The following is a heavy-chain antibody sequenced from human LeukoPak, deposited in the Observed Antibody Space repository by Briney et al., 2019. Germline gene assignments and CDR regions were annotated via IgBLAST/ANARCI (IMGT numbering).Heavy chain of an antibody. CDR1: GYTFTGYY. D-gene: IGHD3-3*01. Sequence: ASVKVSCKASGYTFTGYYMHWVRQAPGQGLEWMGWINPNSGGTNYAQKFQGRVTMTRDTSISTAYMELSRLRSDDTAVYYCARLTNYDFWSGYNYAFDIWGQGTMVTVSS. J-gene: IGHJ3*02. CDR3: ARLTNYDFWSGYNYAFDI. V-gene: IGHV1-2*02. CDR2: INPNSGGT.